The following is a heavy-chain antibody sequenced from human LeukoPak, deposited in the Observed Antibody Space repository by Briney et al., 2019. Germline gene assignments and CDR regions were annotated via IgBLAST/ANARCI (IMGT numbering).Heavy chain of an antibody. V-gene: IGHV3-48*03. J-gene: IGHJ5*02. D-gene: IGHD6-13*01. CDR2: ISSTGTTI. CDR3: ARGKEYSSSWFGFVRSNWFDP. CDR1: GFTFSSYE. Sequence: GESLRLSCAASGFTFSSYEMNWVRQAPGKGLEGVSYISSTGTTIYYADSVKGRFTISRDNAKNSLYLQMNSLRAEDTAVYYCARGKEYSSSWFGFVRSNWFDPRGQGTLVTVSS.